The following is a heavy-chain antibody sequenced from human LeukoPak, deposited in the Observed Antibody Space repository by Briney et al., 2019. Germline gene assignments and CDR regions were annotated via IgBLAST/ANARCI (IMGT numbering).Heavy chain of an antibody. CDR2: IYYSGSP. V-gene: IGHV4-61*08. J-gene: IGHJ4*02. Sequence: SETLSLTCAVSGGSISDIDFYWSWIRQPPGKGLEWIGYIYYSGSPNYNPSLKSRVTISVDTSKNQFSLKLRSVTAADTAVYYCARGRHCSSTSCLDYFDYWGQGTLVTVSS. D-gene: IGHD2-2*01. CDR1: GGSISDIDFY. CDR3: ARGRHCSSTSCLDYFDY.